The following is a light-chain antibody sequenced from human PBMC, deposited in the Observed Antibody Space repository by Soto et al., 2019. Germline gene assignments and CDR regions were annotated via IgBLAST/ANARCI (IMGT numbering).Light chain of an antibody. J-gene: IGKJ2*01. CDR3: QQYNSSPPMYT. V-gene: IGKV3-20*01. CDR1: QSITSSY. CDR2: GAS. Sequence: VLTQSPVTLSLSPGDRATLSCRTSQSITSSYLAWYQQRPGQAPRLLIYGASSRVTGIPDRFSGSGSGTDFTLTISRLEPEDFAVYYCQQYNSSPPMYTFGQGTKLEIK.